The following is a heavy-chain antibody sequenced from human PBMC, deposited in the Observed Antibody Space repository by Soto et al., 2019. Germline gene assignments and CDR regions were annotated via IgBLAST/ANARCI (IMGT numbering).Heavy chain of an antibody. V-gene: IGHV2-26*01. Sequence: QVTLKESGPVLVKPTETLTLTCTVSVFSLSNARMGVSWIRQPPGKALEWLAHIFSNDEKSYSTSLKSRLTISKDTSKSQVVLTMTNMDPVDTATYYCARRVGYYGSGSPIDYWGQGTLVTVSS. CDR2: IFSNDEK. CDR3: ARRVGYYGSGSPIDY. CDR1: VFSLSNARMG. J-gene: IGHJ4*02. D-gene: IGHD3-10*01.